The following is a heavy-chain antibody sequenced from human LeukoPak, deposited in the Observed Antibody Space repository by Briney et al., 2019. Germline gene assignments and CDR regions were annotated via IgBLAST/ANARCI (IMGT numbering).Heavy chain of an antibody. CDR1: GFTFSNAW. CDR2: ILRKTDGGTT. D-gene: IGHD3/OR15-3a*01. Sequence: GGSLRLSCAASGFTFSNAWMTWVRQAPGKGLEWVGRILRKTDGGTTDYAAPVKGRFSISRDDSKNTLYLQMNSLKTEDTAVYYCSTDSYDLWGHGTLVRVSS. J-gene: IGHJ4*01. CDR3: STDSYDL. V-gene: IGHV3-15*01.